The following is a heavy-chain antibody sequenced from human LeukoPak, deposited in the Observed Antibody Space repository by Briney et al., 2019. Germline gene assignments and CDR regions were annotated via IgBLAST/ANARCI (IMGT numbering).Heavy chain of an antibody. J-gene: IGHJ5*02. V-gene: IGHV4-39*01. D-gene: IGHD3-3*01. Sequence: SETLSLTCTVSGGSISSSSYYWGWIRQPPGKGLVWIGSIYYSGSTYYNPALKSRVTISVDTYKNQFSLKLSSVSAADTAVYYCARLPSPDYDFWSGYFNNWFDPWGQGTLVTVSS. CDR3: ARLPSPDYDFWSGYFNNWFDP. CDR1: GGSISSSSYY. CDR2: IYYSGST.